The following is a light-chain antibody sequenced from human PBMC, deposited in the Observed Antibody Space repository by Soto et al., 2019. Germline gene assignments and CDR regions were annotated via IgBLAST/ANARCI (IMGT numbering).Light chain of an antibody. CDR2: AAS. CDR3: QQSYSRPYT. CDR1: QSTSSY. Sequence: DIQMTQSPSSLSASVGDRVTITCRASQSTSSYLNWYQQKPGKAPKLLIYAASSLQSGVPSRFSGSGSGTDFTLTISSLQPEQVATYYCQQSYSRPYTFGQWTTLEFK. V-gene: IGKV1-39*01. J-gene: IGKJ2*01.